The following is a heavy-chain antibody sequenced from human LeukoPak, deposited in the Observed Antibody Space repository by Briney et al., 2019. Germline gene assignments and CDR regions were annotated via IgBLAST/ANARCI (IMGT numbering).Heavy chain of an antibody. CDR3: VCLGLGGLSLD. D-gene: IGHD3-16*01. CDR1: GFSFSSYW. Sequence: GGSLRLSCAASGFSFSSYWMSWVRQAPGKGLEWVANIKQDGSEKYYVDSVKGRFTISRDNAKNTLYLQMNSLRVEDTAVYYCVCLGLGGLSLDWGQGTLVTVSS. CDR2: IKQDGSEK. J-gene: IGHJ4*02. V-gene: IGHV3-7*01.